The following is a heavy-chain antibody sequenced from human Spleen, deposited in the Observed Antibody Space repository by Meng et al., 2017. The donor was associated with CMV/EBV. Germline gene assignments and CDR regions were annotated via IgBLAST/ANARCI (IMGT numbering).Heavy chain of an antibody. V-gene: IGHV1-18*01. J-gene: IGHJ6*02. CDR3: ARDWDGDVAAIVVPAAQLYYYGMDV. D-gene: IGHD2-2*01. Sequence: WVRQAPGQGLEWMGWISAYNGNTNYAQKLQGRVTMTTDTSTSTAYMELRSLRSDDTAVYYCARDWDGDVAAIVVPAAQLYYYGMDVWGQGTTVTVSS. CDR2: ISAYNGNT.